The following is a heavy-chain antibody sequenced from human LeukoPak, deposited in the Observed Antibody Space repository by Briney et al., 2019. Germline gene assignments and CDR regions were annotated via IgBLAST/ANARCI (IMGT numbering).Heavy chain of an antibody. CDR2: IDTSSTTM. Sequence: GGSLRLSCSASGLTFSKYSMTWVRQAPGKGLEWVSFIDTSSTTMYYTDSVKGRFTISRDNAKNSLYLQMNSLKVEDTAIYYCARDNWVDCWGQGTLVTVSS. CDR3: ARDNWVDC. V-gene: IGHV3-48*04. J-gene: IGHJ5*01. CDR1: GLTFSKYS.